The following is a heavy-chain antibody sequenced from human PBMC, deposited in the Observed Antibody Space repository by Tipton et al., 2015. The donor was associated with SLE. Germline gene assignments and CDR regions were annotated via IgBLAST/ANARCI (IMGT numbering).Heavy chain of an antibody. V-gene: IGHV4-38-2*01. J-gene: IGHJ3*02. Sequence: TLSLTCAVSGYSISSGYFWGWIRQPPGKGLEWIGRIYHSGSTYYNPSLKSRVTISVDTSKNQFPLKLSSVTAADTAVYYCASLAYCGGDCLSDAFDIWGQGTMVTVSS. CDR1: GYSISSGYF. D-gene: IGHD2-21*01. CDR3: ASLAYCGGDCLSDAFDI. CDR2: IYHSGST.